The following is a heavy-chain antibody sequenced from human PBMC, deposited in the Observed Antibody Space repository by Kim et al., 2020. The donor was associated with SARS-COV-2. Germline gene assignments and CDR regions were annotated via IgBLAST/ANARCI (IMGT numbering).Heavy chain of an antibody. J-gene: IGHJ4*01. Sequence: SETLSLTCTVSGSISSFYWNWIRQPPGKGLEWIGYIYYSGSTNYNPSLKSRVTISVDTSKNHFSLKLSSVTAADTAVYYCARISHYYDSSGSGDHFDYWG. CDR2: IYYSGST. D-gene: IGHD3-22*01. CDR1: GSISSFY. V-gene: IGHV4-59*01. CDR3: ARISHYYDSSGSGDHFDY.